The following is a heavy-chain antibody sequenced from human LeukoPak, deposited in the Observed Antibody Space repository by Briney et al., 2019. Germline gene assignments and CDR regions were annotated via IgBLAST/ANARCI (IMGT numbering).Heavy chain of an antibody. D-gene: IGHD3-9*01. CDR1: GVTFSSYS. V-gene: IGHV3-21*01. J-gene: IGHJ4*02. Sequence: GGTLRLSCAASGVTFSSYSLNWVRQAPAKGLDSVSSISRSSSHIYYADSVKRRFPISRDNAKTSLYLQMNSLRAEDTAVYYCAAPYYDIFTGYYRGDDYWGQGTLVTVSS. CDR2: ISRSSSHI. CDR3: AAPYYDIFTGYYRGDDY.